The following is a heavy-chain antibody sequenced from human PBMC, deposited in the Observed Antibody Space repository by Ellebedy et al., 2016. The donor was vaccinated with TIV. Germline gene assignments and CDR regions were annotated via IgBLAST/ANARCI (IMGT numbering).Heavy chain of an antibody. V-gene: IGHV1-8*01. CDR3: VRGKLIGDRGFY. CDR2: MNPSIGNT. J-gene: IGHJ4*02. D-gene: IGHD7-27*01. Sequence: ASVKVSCXASGYTFTSYDINWVRQAPGQGLEYMGWMNPSIGNTGYAQKFQGRVTMTRNTSISTAYMELSSLTSEDTALYYCVRGKLIGDRGFYWGQGTLVIVSP. CDR1: GYTFTSYD.